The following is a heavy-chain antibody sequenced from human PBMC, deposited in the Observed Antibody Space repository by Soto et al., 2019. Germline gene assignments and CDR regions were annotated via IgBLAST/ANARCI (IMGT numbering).Heavy chain of an antibody. D-gene: IGHD3-9*01. J-gene: IGHJ4*02. CDR2: ISYDGREI. Sequence: GGSLRLSCVASGLTFNIFAFHWVRQAPGKGLEWLSVISYDGREIHYSESVKGRFTISRDSSTNTVYPEMNSLRYEDTAVYYCASDPLAVTGSFVDYWGQGTLVTVSS. V-gene: IGHV3-30-3*01. CDR3: ASDPLAVTGSFVDY. CDR1: GLTFNIFA.